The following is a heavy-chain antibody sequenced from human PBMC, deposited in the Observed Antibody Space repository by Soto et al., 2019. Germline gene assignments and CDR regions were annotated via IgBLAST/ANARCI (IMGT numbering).Heavy chain of an antibody. J-gene: IGHJ6*03. CDR3: ARDANAYYYYYYYMDV. D-gene: IGHD2-2*01. CDR1: GFTFSSYG. Sequence: GGSLRLSCAASGFTFSSYGMHWVRQAPGKGLEWVAVIWYDGSNKYYADSVKGRFTISRDNSKNTLYLQMNSLRAEDTAVYYCARDANAYYYYYYYMDVWGKGTTVTVSS. V-gene: IGHV3-33*01. CDR2: IWYDGSNK.